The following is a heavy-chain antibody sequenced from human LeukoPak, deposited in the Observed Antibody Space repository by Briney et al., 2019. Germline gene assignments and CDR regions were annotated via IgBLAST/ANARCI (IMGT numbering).Heavy chain of an antibody. Sequence: GASVKVSCKASGYTFTSYGISWVRQAPGQGLERMGWISAYNGNTNYAQKLQGRVTMTTDTSTSTAYMEMRSLISDDTAVYYCARAAIAAIQTRYFQHWGQGTLVTVSS. CDR1: GYTFTSYG. CDR3: ARAAIAAIQTRYFQH. CDR2: ISAYNGNT. J-gene: IGHJ1*01. V-gene: IGHV1-18*01. D-gene: IGHD6-13*01.